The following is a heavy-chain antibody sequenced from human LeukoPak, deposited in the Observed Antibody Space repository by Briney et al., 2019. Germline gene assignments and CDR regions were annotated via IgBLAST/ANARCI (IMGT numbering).Heavy chain of an antibody. CDR3: TRDLTTLYYYYYYYMDV. V-gene: IGHV3-11*04. Sequence: GGSLRLSCAASVFTFSDYYMSWIRQAPGKGLEGVSYISSSGSTIYYADSVKGRITISKENAKNSLYLQNNSLRAEETAVYYCTRDLTTLYYYYYYYMDVWGKGTTVTVSS. CDR2: ISSSGSTI. CDR1: VFTFSDYY. J-gene: IGHJ6*03. D-gene: IGHD1-1*01.